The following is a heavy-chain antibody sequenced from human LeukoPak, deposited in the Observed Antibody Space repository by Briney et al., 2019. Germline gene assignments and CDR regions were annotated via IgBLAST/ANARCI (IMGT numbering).Heavy chain of an antibody. D-gene: IGHD1-26*01. Sequence: SVKVSCTASGGTFSSYAISWVRQAPGQGLHWMGGIIPIFGTAHYAQKFQGRVTITADESTSTASMELSSLRSEDTAVYYCARALTERGSQTLLDYWGQGTLVTVSS. CDR3: ARALTERGSQTLLDY. CDR2: IIPIFGTA. CDR1: GGTFSSYA. J-gene: IGHJ4*02. V-gene: IGHV1-69*13.